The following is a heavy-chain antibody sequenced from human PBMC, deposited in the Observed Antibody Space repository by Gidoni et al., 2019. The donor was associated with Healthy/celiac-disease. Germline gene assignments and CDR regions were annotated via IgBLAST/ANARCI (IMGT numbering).Heavy chain of an antibody. CDR3: ARVGCSGGSCYSIDY. Sequence: WIRQPPGKGLEWIGSIYHSGSTYYNPSLKSRVTISVDTSKNQFSLKLSSVTAADTAVYYCARVGCSGGSCYSIDYWGQGTLVTVSS. CDR2: IYHSGST. V-gene: IGHV4-38-2*02. J-gene: IGHJ4*02. D-gene: IGHD2-15*01.